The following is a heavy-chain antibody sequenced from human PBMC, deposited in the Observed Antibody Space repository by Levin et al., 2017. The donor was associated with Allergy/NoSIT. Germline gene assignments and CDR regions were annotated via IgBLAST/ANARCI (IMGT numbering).Heavy chain of an antibody. V-gene: IGHV3-23*01. CDR2: ISDSGGST. D-gene: IGHD6-19*01. CDR1: GFSFSNYA. CDR3: AKREGPAGYTSGRFDY. Sequence: PGGSLSLTCAASGFSFSNYAMSWVRQAPGKGLEWVSGISDSGGSTYYADSVKGRFTISRDNSKNTLCLQMNSLRAEDTAIYYCAKREGPAGYTSGRFDYWGQGTLVTVSS. J-gene: IGHJ4*02.